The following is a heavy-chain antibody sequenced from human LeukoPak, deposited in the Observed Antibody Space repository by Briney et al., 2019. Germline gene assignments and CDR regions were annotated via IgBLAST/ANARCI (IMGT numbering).Heavy chain of an antibody. J-gene: IGHJ4*02. CDR3: AKQWATARPSFDY. D-gene: IGHD6-6*01. CDR1: GFTFSSYG. Sequence: PGGSLRLFCAASGFTFSSYGMHWVRQAPGKGLEWVAFIRYDGSNKYYADSVKGRFTISRDNSKNTLYLQMNSLRAEDTAVYYCAKQWATARPSFDYWGQGTLVTVSS. V-gene: IGHV3-30*02. CDR2: IRYDGSNK.